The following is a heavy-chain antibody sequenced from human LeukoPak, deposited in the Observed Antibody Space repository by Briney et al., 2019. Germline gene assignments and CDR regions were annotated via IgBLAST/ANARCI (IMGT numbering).Heavy chain of an antibody. CDR1: GFTFDDYA. D-gene: IGHD3-22*01. CDR3: AKDFYYYDSSGYYRS. Sequence: GGSLRLSCAASGFTFDDYAMHWVRQAPGKGLEWVSGISWNSGSIGYADSVKGRFTISRDNAKNSLYLQMNSLRAEDTALYYCAKDFYYYDSSGYYRSWGQGTLVTVSS. J-gene: IGHJ4*02. V-gene: IGHV3-9*01. CDR2: ISWNSGSI.